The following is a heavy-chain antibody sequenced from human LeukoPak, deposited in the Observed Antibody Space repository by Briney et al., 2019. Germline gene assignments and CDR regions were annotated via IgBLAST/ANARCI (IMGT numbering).Heavy chain of an antibody. CDR3: ARDHQLWLMY. V-gene: IGHV3-30*04. CDR1: GFTFGSYA. J-gene: IGHJ4*02. D-gene: IGHD5-18*01. Sequence: PGRSLRLSCAASGFTFGSYAMHWVRQAPGKGLEWVAVISYDGSNKYYADSVKGRFTISRDNSKNTLYLQMNSLRAEDTAVYYCARDHQLWLMYWGQGTLVTVSS. CDR2: ISYDGSNK.